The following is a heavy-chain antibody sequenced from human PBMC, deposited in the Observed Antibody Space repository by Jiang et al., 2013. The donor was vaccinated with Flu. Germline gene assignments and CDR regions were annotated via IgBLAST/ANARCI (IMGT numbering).Heavy chain of an antibody. D-gene: IGHD3-16*01. CDR1: GFTFSSYA. V-gene: IGHV3-64*01. J-gene: IGHJ4*02. Sequence: SGGGLVQPGGSLRLSCAASGFTFSSYAMHWVRQAPGKGLEYVSAISSNGGSTYYANSVKGRFTISRDNSKNTLYLQMGSLRAEDMAVYYCARDRGGSSIWSSPGSDYWGQGTLVTVSS. CDR2: ISSNGGST. CDR3: ARDRGGSSIWSSPGSDY.